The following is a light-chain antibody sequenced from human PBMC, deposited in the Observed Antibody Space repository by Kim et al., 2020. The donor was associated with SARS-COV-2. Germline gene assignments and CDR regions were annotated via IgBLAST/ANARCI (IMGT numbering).Light chain of an antibody. CDR2: QDS. Sequence: SYELTQPPSVSVSPGQTASITCSGDKLGDKYACWYQQKPGQSPVLVIYQDSKRPSVIPERFSGSNSGNTATLTISGTQAMDEADYYCQAWDSSTDVVFGG. V-gene: IGLV3-1*01. CDR3: QAWDSSTDVV. J-gene: IGLJ2*01. CDR1: KLGDKY.